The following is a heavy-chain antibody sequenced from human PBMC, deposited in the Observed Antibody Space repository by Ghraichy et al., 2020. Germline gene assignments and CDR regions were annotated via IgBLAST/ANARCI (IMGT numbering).Heavy chain of an antibody. CDR3: ARLTPFWGDGGYAFDI. J-gene: IGHJ3*02. Sequence: GESLNISCKGSGYSFTTYWIGWVRQMPGKGLEWMGIIYPGDSDTKYSPSFQGQVTISADKSISTAYLQWSSLKASDTAMYFCARLTPFWGDGGYAFDIWGQGTMVTVSS. D-gene: IGHD3-16*01. V-gene: IGHV5-51*01. CDR1: GYSFTTYW. CDR2: IYPGDSDT.